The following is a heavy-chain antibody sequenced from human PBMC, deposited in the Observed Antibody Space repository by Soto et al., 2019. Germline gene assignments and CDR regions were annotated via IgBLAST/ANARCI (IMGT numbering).Heavy chain of an antibody. CDR1: GFTFSSYW. V-gene: IGHV3-7*05. D-gene: IGHD2-8*01. CDR3: ARDQLVLMVYEVDFDY. Sequence: EVQLVESGGGLVQPGGSLRLSCAASGFTFSSYWMSWVRQAPGKGLEWVANIKQDGSEKYYVDSGKGRFIISRDNAMNTLYKQMNSLRAEATEVYYCARDQLVLMVYEVDFDYWGQGTLVTVSS. CDR2: IKQDGSEK. J-gene: IGHJ4*02.